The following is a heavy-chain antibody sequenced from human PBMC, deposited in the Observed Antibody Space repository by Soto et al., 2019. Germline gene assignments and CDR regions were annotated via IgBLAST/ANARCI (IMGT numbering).Heavy chain of an antibody. CDR1: GGSISSYY. Sequence: PSESLSLTCTVSGGSISSYYWSWIRQPPGEGLEWIGYIYYSGSTNYNPSLKSRVTISVDTSKNQFSLKLSSVTAADTAVYYSAGAIEGWYQGRYYYGMDVWGQGTTVTVSS. J-gene: IGHJ6*02. D-gene: IGHD2-2*01. V-gene: IGHV4-59*01. CDR2: IYYSGST. CDR3: AGAIEGWYQGRYYYGMDV.